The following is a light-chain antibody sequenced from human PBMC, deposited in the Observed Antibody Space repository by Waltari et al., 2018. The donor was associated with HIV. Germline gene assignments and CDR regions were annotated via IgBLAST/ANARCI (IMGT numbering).Light chain of an antibody. Sequence: QSALTQPASVSGSPGQSITISCTGTSSDVGGYNYVAWYQQHPGKAPKLMIYDVSNLSSVVSYRFPGSKSGNTASLTISGLQADDEADYYCSSYTTSSTWVFGGGTKLTVL. J-gene: IGLJ3*02. CDR2: DVS. CDR3: SSYTTSSTWV. V-gene: IGLV2-14*01. CDR1: SSDVGGYNY.